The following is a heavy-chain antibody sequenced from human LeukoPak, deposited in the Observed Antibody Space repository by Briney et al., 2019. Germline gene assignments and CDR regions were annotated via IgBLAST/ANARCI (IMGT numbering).Heavy chain of an antibody. D-gene: IGHD5-18*01. CDR2: IYYSGST. Sequence: SETLSLTCTVSGGSISSYYWSWIRQPPGKGLEWIGYIYYSGSTNYNPSLKSRVTISVDTSKNQFSLKLSSVTAADTAVYYCARVRRGYSYGYNAFDIWGQGIMVTVSS. V-gene: IGHV4-59*01. CDR1: GGSISSYY. CDR3: ARVRRGYSYGYNAFDI. J-gene: IGHJ3*02.